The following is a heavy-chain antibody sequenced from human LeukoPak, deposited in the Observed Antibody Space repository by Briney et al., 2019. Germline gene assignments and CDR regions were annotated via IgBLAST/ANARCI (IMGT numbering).Heavy chain of an antibody. Sequence: GSSVKVSCKASGGTFSSYAISWVRQAPGQGLEWMGGITPIFGTANYAQKFQGRVTITADESTSTAYMELSSLRSEDTAVYYCARDNDYVWGSYRPFDYWGQGTLVTVSS. V-gene: IGHV1-69*01. CDR1: GGTFSSYA. D-gene: IGHD3-16*02. CDR2: ITPIFGTA. J-gene: IGHJ4*02. CDR3: ARDNDYVWGSYRPFDY.